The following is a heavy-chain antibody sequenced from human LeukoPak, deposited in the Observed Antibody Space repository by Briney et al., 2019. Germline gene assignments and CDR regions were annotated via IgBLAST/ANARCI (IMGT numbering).Heavy chain of an antibody. J-gene: IGHJ3*02. CDR3: ARGPPSDAFDI. V-gene: IGHV3-53*01. Sequence: GGSLRLSCAASGFTVSSNYMSWVRQAPGKGLEWVSVIYSGGSTYYADSVKGRFAISRDNSKNTLYLQMNSLRAEDTAVYYCARGPPSDAFDIWGQGTMVTVSS. CDR1: GFTVSSNY. CDR2: IYSGGST.